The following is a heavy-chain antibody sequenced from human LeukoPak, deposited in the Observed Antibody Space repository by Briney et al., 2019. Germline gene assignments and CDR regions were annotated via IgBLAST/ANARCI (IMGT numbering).Heavy chain of an antibody. Sequence: TASETLSLTCTVSGGSISGYYWTWIRQPPGKGLEWIGQIHYSGKADYNPSLRSRITISVDTSKNQMSLKLSSVTAADTAVYYCARLGVYYDMGVWGQGTTVTVS. D-gene: IGHD3-16*01. CDR3: ARLGVYYDMGV. J-gene: IGHJ6*02. V-gene: IGHV4-59*01. CDR1: GGSISGYY. CDR2: IHYSGKA.